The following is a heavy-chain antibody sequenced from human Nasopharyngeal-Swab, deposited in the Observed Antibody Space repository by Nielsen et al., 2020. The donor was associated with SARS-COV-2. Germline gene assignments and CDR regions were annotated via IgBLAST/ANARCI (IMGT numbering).Heavy chain of an antibody. V-gene: IGHV3-21*01. CDR2: ISSYSTDI. D-gene: IGHD5-12*01. CDR1: GFTFSSYW. CDR3: AREGVDSASDYSEPFDI. Sequence: GESLKISCAASGFTFSSYWMNWVRQAPGKGLEWVSSISSYSTDINYADSLRGRFTISRDNAKNSLYLQMNSLRAEDTAVYYCAREGVDSASDYSEPFDIWGQGTMVTVSS. J-gene: IGHJ3*02.